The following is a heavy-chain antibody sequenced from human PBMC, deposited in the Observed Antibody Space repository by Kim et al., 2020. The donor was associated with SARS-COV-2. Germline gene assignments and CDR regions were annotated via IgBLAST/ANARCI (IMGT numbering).Heavy chain of an antibody. D-gene: IGHD3-10*01. Sequence: GGSLRLSCAASGFTFSSYWMHWVRQAPGKGLVWVSRINSDGSSTSYADSVKGRFTISRDNAKNTLYLQMNSLRAEDTAVYYCARGGPEYYFDYWGQGTLVTVSS. J-gene: IGHJ4*02. CDR2: INSDGSST. CDR3: ARGGPEYYFDY. CDR1: GFTFSSYW. V-gene: IGHV3-74*01.